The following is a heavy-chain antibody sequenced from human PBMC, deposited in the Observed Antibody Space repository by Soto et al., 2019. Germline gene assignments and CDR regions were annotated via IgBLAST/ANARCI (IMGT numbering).Heavy chain of an antibody. V-gene: IGHV3-23*01. CDR3: AKDSIIPQPYYDSSKTPLDY. CDR2: ISGSGGST. J-gene: IGHJ4*02. D-gene: IGHD3-22*01. CDR1: SFTFSSDA. Sequence: LRXSCAAPSFTFSSDAISCVHRAPGEGLERVSAISGSGGSTYYADSVKGRFTISRDNSKNTLYLQMNSLRAEDTAVYYCAKDSIIPQPYYDSSKTPLDYWGQGALVTVSS.